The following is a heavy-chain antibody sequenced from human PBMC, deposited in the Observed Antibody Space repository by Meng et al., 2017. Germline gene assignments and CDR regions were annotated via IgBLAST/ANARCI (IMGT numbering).Heavy chain of an antibody. CDR2: ISYDGSNK. Sequence: GGSLRLSCAASGFTFSSYAMHWVRQAPGKGLEWVAVISYDGSNKYYADSVKGRFTITRDNYKNTLSLQMNSLRAEDTAVYYCARDLRRMVRGVTGFDPWGQGNQVNVSS. CDR3: ARDLRRMVRGVTGFDP. J-gene: IGHJ5*02. V-gene: IGHV3-30*01. CDR1: GFTFSSYA. D-gene: IGHD3-10*01.